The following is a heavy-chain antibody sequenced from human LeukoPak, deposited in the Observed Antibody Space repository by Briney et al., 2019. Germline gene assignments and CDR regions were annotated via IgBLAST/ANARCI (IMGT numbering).Heavy chain of an antibody. CDR2: IIPIFGTA. V-gene: IGHV1-69*05. Sequence: SVKVSCKASGGTYSSYAISGVRQAPGQGLEWMGGIIPIFGTANYAQKFQGRVTITTDESTSTAYMELSSLRSEDTAVYYCARGGAAAATQWYFDLWGRGTLVTVSS. CDR3: ARGGAAAATQWYFDL. D-gene: IGHD6-13*01. J-gene: IGHJ2*01. CDR1: GGTYSSYA.